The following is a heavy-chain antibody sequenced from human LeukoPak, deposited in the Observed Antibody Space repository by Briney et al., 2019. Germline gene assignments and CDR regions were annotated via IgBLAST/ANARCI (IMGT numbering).Heavy chain of an antibody. V-gene: IGHV1-24*01. CDR3: ATLNYYDSSGYPHYYYYYYMDV. D-gene: IGHD3-22*01. CDR1: GYTLTELS. J-gene: IGHJ6*03. CDR2: FDPEDGET. Sequence: GASVKVSCKVSGYTLTELSMHWVRQAPGKGLEWMGGFDPEDGETIYAQKFQGRVTMTEDTSTDTAYMELSSLRSEDTAVYYCATLNYYDSSGYPHYYYYYYMDVWGKGTTVTVSS.